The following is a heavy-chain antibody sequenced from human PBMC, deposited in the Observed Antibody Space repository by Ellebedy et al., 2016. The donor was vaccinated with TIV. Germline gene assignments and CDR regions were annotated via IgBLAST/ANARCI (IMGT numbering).Heavy chain of an antibody. CDR2: INPNSGGT. J-gene: IGHJ4*02. CDR1: GYTFTGYY. Sequence: ASVKVSXXASGYTFTGYYMHWVRQAPGQGLEWMGWINPNSGGTNYAQKFQGRVTMTRDTSISTAYMELSRLRSDDTAVYYCAREEGYSSSWYFYWGQGTLVTVSS. CDR3: AREEGYSSSWYFY. V-gene: IGHV1-2*02. D-gene: IGHD6-13*01.